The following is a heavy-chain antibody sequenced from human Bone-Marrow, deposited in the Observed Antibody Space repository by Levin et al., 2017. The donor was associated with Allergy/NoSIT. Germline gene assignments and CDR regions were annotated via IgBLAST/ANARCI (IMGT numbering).Heavy chain of an antibody. V-gene: IGHV4-59*01. CDR3: TGRSEGVHY. D-gene: IGHD3-10*01. J-gene: IGHJ4*02. CDR2: IYYSGTT. Sequence: SETLSLTCTVSGGSINNYYWSWIRQSPGKGLDWIGYIYYSGTTNYNASLKSRVTMSVDTSKRQFSLRLTSVTAADTAVDYGTGRSEGVHYWGQGTLVTVSS. CDR1: GGSINNYY.